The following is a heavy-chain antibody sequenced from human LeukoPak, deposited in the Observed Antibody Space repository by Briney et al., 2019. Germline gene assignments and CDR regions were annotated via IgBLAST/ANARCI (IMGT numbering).Heavy chain of an antibody. CDR1: GGSFSGDY. CDR3: ARRLSMVRGAPRYNWFDP. CDR2: INHSGST. Sequence: SETLSLTCAVYGGSFSGDYWSWIRQPPGKGLEWNGEINHSGSTNYNPSLKSRVTISVDTSKNQFSLKVSSVTAADTAVYYCARRLSMVRGAPRYNWFDPWGQGTLVTVSS. D-gene: IGHD3-10*01. V-gene: IGHV4-34*01. J-gene: IGHJ5*02.